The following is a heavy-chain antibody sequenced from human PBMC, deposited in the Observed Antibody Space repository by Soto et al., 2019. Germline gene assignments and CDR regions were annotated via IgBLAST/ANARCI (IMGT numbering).Heavy chain of an antibody. J-gene: IGHJ6*02. CDR2: FYYSGST. D-gene: IGHD6-19*01. CDR3: ASKDNRPYSSGWYGDYYYYGMDV. Sequence: PSETLSLTCTVSGGTISSGDYYWSWIRQNPGKGLEWIGHFYYSGSTYYNPSLKSRVTISVDTSKNQFSLKLSSVTAADTAVYYCASKDNRPYSSGWYGDYYYYGMDVWGQGTTVTVSS. V-gene: IGHV4-39*01. CDR1: GGTISSGDYY.